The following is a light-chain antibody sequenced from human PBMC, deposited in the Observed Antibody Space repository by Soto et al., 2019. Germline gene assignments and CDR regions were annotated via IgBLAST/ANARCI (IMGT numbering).Light chain of an antibody. CDR1: QSVLYSSNNKNY. V-gene: IGKV4-1*01. Sequence: DIVMTQSPDSLAVSLGERATINCKSSQSVLYSSNNKNYLAWYQQKPGQPPKLLIYWASTRESGVPDRFSGSGSGTDFTLTISSLQAEDGAVYYCHRYYSTPPTFGQGTKVEIK. CDR2: WAS. CDR3: HRYYSTPPT. J-gene: IGKJ1*01.